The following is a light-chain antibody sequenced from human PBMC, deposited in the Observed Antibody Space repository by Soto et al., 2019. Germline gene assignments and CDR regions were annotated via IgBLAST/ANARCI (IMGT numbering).Light chain of an antibody. V-gene: IGKV3-20*01. Sequence: EIVLTQSPGTLSLSPRERATLSCRASQRISSRNLAWFQQKPGQAPRLLIYGASSRATGIPDRFSGSGSVTDFTLTINRQEPEDFAVYYCQQYSDLPYTFGQGTKLEVK. CDR3: QQYSDLPYT. CDR1: QRISSRN. CDR2: GAS. J-gene: IGKJ2*01.